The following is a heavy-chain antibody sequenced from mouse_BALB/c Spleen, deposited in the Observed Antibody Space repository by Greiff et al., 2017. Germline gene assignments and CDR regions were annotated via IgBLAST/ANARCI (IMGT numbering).Heavy chain of an antibody. V-gene: IGHV1S137*01. CDR2: ISTYYGDA. CDR1: GYTFTDYA. Sequence: VQLQQSGTVLARPGVSVKISCKGSGYTFTDYAMHWVKQSHAKSLEWIGVISTYYGDASYNQKFKGKATMTVDKSSSTAYMELARLTSEDSAIYYCARGPRFAYWGQGTLVTVSA. CDR3: ARGPRFAY. J-gene: IGHJ3*01.